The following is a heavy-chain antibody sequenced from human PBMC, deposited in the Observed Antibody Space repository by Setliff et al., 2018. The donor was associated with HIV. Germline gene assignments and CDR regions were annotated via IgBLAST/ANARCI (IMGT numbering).Heavy chain of an antibody. CDR3: ARSPPTTFWSGYTYYYYMDV. CDR1: GGSISSGGYY. CDR2: IYYSGGT. J-gene: IGHJ6*03. D-gene: IGHD3-3*01. V-gene: IGHV4-31*03. Sequence: PSETLSLTCTVSGGSISSGGYYWSWIRQHPGKGLEWIGYIYYSGGTYYNPSLKSRVTISVDTSKNQFSLVLNSVTAADTALYYCARSPPTTFWSGYTYYYYMDVWGKGTTVTVSS.